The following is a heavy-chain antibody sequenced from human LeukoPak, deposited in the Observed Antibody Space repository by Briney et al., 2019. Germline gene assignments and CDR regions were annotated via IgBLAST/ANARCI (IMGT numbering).Heavy chain of an antibody. V-gene: IGHV3-30*18. CDR3: AKAKEVYGFWSGYHSYCGMDV. D-gene: IGHD3-3*01. Sequence: PGGSLRLSCAASGFTFSSYGMHWVRQAPGKGLEWVAVISYDGSNKYYADSVKGRFTISRDNSKNTLYLQMNSLRAEDTAVYYCAKAKEVYGFWSGYHSYCGMDVWGQGTTVTVSS. CDR1: GFTFSSYG. J-gene: IGHJ6*02. CDR2: ISYDGSNK.